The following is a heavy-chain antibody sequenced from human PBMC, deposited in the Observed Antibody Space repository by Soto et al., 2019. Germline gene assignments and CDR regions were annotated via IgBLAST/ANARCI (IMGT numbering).Heavy chain of an antibody. CDR2: VFYTGFT. CDR3: ASSQKGYNWNYFDH. J-gene: IGHJ4*02. Sequence: PSETLSLTCTVSGGSITSGNYYWGWLRQSPGRGPEWIGSVFYTGFTSYNPSLESRVSVSVDTSKNQFSLKVSAVTAADTAVYYCASSQKGYNWNYFDHWGQGALVTVSS. D-gene: IGHD1-20*01. CDR1: GGSITSGNYY. V-gene: IGHV4-39*01.